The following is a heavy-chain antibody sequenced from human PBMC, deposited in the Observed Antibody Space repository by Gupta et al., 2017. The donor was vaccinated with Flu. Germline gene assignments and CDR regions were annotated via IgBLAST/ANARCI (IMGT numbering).Heavy chain of an antibody. Sequence: TLRSYEMNWVRQAPGKGLEWVSYISTSGSSIYYADSVKGRFTISRDNAKNLLYLQMNSLRAEDTAVYYCVRDRGLGTAFDIWGQGTMVTVSS. CDR1: TLRSYE. J-gene: IGHJ3*02. V-gene: IGHV3-48*03. D-gene: IGHD3-10*01. CDR3: VRDRGLGTAFDI. CDR2: ISTSGSSI.